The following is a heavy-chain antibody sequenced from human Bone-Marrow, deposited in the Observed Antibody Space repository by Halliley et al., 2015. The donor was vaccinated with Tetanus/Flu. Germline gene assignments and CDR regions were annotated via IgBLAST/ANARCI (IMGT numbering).Heavy chain of an antibody. D-gene: IGHD3-10*01. CDR2: ISGSGGST. CDR3: AIGDITGLPSSILGFDG. CDR1: GFTFSNYA. V-gene: IGHV3-23*01. J-gene: IGHJ3*01. Sequence: SLRLSCAASGFTFSNYALNWVRQTPGKGLEWVSGISGSGGSTYYADSVKGRVTVSRDSSKRSVHLQMDSLRADHTAIYYCAIGDITGLPSSILGFDGWGRGTLVAVSS.